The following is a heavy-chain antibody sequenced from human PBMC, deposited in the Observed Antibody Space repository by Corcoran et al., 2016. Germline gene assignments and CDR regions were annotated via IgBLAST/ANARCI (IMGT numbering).Heavy chain of an antibody. CDR1: GFTFSSYS. CDR3: AREEGYSRGGYDY. V-gene: IGHV3-21*01. Sequence: EVQLVDSGGGLVTPGGSLRLSCAASGFTFSSYSMNWVRQAPGKGLEWVSSISSSSSYIYYADSVKGRFTISRDNAKNSLYLKMNSVRAEDTAVYYGAREEGYSRGGYDYWGQGTLVTVSS. D-gene: IGHD6-19*01. CDR2: ISSSSSYI. J-gene: IGHJ4*02.